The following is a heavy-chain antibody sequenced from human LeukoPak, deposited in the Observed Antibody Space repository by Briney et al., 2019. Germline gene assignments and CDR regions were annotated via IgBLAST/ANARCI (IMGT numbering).Heavy chain of an antibody. Sequence: SQTLSLTCTVSGGSISSGGYYWSWIRQHPGKGLEWIGYIYYSGSTYYNPSLKSRVTISVDMSKNQFSLKLSSVTAADTAVYYCARGVDYYDSSGYFDYWGQGTLVTVSS. J-gene: IGHJ4*02. CDR1: GGSISSGGYY. CDR3: ARGVDYYDSSGYFDY. V-gene: IGHV4-31*03. D-gene: IGHD3-22*01. CDR2: IYYSGST.